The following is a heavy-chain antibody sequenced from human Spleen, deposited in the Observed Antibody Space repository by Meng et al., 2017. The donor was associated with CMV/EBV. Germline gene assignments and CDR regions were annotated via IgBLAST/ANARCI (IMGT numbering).Heavy chain of an antibody. CDR1: TFSSYA. D-gene: IGHD2-15*01. CDR3: ARSTFGYCSGGSCYWFDP. Sequence: TFSSYAISWVRQAPGQGLEWMEGIIPIFGTANYAQKFQGRVTITTDESTSTAYMELSSLRSEDTAVYYCARSTFGYCSGGSCYWFDPWGQGTMVTVSS. J-gene: IGHJ5*02. CDR2: IIPIFGTA. V-gene: IGHV1-69*05.